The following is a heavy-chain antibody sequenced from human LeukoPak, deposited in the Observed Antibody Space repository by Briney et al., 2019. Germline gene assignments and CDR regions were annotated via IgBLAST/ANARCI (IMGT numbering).Heavy chain of an antibody. CDR3: ATVKYYYDSSGKNFDY. CDR2: FDPEDGET. D-gene: IGHD3-22*01. V-gene: IGHV1-24*01. CDR1: GYTLTELS. Sequence: ASVKVSCKVSGYTLTELSMHWVRLAPRKGLEWMGGFDPEDGETIYAQKFQGRVTMTEDTSTDTAYMELSSLRSEDTAVYYCATVKYYYDSSGKNFDYWGQGTLVTVSS. J-gene: IGHJ4*02.